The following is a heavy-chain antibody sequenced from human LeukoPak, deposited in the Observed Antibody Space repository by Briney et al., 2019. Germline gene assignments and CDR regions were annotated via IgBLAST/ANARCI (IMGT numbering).Heavy chain of an antibody. CDR3: ARLYDFWSGTDGDYYHGMDV. J-gene: IGHJ6*02. V-gene: IGHV1-2*02. D-gene: IGHD3-3*01. CDR1: GYTFTGYY. CDR2: INPNSGGT. Sequence: ASVKVSCKASGYTFTGYYMHWVRQAPGQGLEWMGWINPNSGGTNYAQKFQGRVTMTRDTSISTAYMELSRLRSDDTAVYYCARLYDFWSGTDGDYYHGMDVWGQGTTVTVSS.